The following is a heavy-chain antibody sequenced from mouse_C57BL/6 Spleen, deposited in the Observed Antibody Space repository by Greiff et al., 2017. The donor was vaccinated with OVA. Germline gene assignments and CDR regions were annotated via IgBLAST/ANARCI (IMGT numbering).Heavy chain of an antibody. CDR2: IYPRSGNT. V-gene: IGHV1-81*01. CDR3: ARITTVVDYYAMDY. Sequence: VQLQQSGAELARPGASVKLSCKASGYTFTSYGISWVKQRTGQGLEWIGEIYPRSGNTYYNEKFKGKATLTADKSSSTAYMELRSLTSEDSAVYFCARITTVVDYYAMDYWGQGTSGTVSS. CDR1: GYTFTSYG. J-gene: IGHJ4*01. D-gene: IGHD1-1*01.